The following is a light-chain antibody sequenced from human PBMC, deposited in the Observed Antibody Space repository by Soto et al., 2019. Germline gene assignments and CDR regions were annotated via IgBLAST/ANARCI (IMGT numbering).Light chain of an antibody. CDR3: QQSNSFPLT. J-gene: IGKJ4*01. Sequence: DIQMTQSPSSVSASVGDRVTITCRASQGITSWLAWYQKKPGKAPKLLIYAASSLQRGVPSRFSGGGSGTYFTLTITSLQPEDFATYYCQQSNSFPLTFGGGTKVEIK. V-gene: IGKV1-12*01. CDR2: AAS. CDR1: QGITSW.